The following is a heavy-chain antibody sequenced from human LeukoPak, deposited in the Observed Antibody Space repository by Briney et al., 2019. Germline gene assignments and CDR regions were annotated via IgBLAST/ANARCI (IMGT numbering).Heavy chain of an antibody. D-gene: IGHD4-17*01. CDR1: GFTFDDYA. CDR2: ISWNSGSI. CDR3: ARTDYGDYAKVIDY. Sequence: GGSLRLSCAASGFTFDDYAMHWVRQAPGKGLEWVSGISWNSGSIGYADSVKGRFTISRDNAKNSLYLQMNSLRAEDTAVYYCARTDYGDYAKVIDYWGQGTLVTVSS. V-gene: IGHV3-9*01. J-gene: IGHJ4*02.